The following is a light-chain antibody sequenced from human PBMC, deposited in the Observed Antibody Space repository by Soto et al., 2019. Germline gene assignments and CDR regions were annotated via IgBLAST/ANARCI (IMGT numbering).Light chain of an antibody. CDR1: QGISTH. CDR2: AAS. V-gene: IGKV1-9*01. J-gene: IGKJ5*01. Sequence: DIQLTQSPSFLSASVRDRVTITCRASQGISTHLAWYQQKPGRAPKLLIYAASTLQGGVPSRFSGSGSGTDFTLTISSLQPEEFATYYCQQLDTYPITFGQGTRLEIK. CDR3: QQLDTYPIT.